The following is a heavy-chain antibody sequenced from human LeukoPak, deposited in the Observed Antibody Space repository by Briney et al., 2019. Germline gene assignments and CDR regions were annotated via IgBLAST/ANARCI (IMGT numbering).Heavy chain of an antibody. J-gene: IGHJ6*02. CDR3: ARDSTWLPLYYYYYGMDV. CDR1: GYTFTSYG. D-gene: IGHD6-19*01. CDR2: IGAYNGNT. Sequence: GASVKVSCKASGYTFTSYGISWVRQAPGQGLEWMGWIGAYNGNTNYAQKLQGRVTMTTDTSTSTAYMELRSLRSDDTAVYYCARDSTWLPLYYYYYGMDVWGQGTTVTVSS. V-gene: IGHV1-18*01.